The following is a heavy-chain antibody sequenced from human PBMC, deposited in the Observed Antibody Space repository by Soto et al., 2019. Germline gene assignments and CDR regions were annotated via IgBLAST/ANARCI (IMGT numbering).Heavy chain of an antibody. D-gene: IGHD1-7*01. V-gene: IGHV4-34*01. Sequence: SETLSLTSAVYGQSFSGYYWSWIRQPPGKGLEWIGEINHSGSTNYNPSLKSRVTISVDTSKNQFSLKLSSVTAADTAVYYCARGLVNSVLELNPVFDPWGQGTLVTVSS. CDR3: ARGLVNSVLELNPVFDP. CDR2: INHSGST. J-gene: IGHJ5*02. CDR1: GQSFSGYY.